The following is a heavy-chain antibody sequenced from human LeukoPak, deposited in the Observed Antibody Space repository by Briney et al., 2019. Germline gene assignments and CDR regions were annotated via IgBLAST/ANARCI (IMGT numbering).Heavy chain of an antibody. CDR2: IDSDGYST. CDR1: GFTFSSYA. D-gene: IGHD1-1*01. CDR3: ASEGTTGTTWGPDY. Sequence: GGSLRLSCAASGFTFSSYAMSWVRQAPGKGLVWVSRIDSDGYSTAYADSVKGRFTISRDNAKNTLYLQMNSLRAEDTAVYYCASEGTTGTTWGPDYWGQGTLVTVSS. J-gene: IGHJ4*02. V-gene: IGHV3-74*01.